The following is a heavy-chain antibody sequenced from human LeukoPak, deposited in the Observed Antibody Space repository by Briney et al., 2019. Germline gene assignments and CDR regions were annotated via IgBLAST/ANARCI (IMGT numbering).Heavy chain of an antibody. CDR2: ISAYSGDT. D-gene: IGHD2-21*01. CDR3: AAGHMRVDYYYGMDV. V-gene: IGHV1-18*01. Sequence: GASVKVSCKASGYTFTSYGISWVRQAPGQGLEWMGWISAYSGDTNYAQKFQERVTITRDMSTSTAYMELSSLRSEDTAVYYCAAGHMRVDYYYGMDVWGQGTTVTVSS. CDR1: GYTFTSYG. J-gene: IGHJ6*02.